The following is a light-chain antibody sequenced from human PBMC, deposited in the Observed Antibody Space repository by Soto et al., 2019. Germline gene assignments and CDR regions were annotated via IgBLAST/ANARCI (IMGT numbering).Light chain of an antibody. Sequence: DIVLTQSPDSLAVSLGETATINCKTSQSALFSSSNKNYIAWYQRRPGQPLKLLFYWASTRASGVPDRFSASGSGTAFTLTISSLQPEDAAIYYCQQYFSIPMFTFAQGTKLQI. CDR1: QSALFSSSNKNY. J-gene: IGKJ2*01. CDR2: WAS. CDR3: QQYFSIPMFT. V-gene: IGKV4-1*01.